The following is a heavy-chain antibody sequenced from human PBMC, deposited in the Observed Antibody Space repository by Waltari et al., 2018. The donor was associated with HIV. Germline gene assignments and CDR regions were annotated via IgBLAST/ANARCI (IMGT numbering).Heavy chain of an antibody. Sequence: QVQLVQSGAEVKKPGASVKGSCKASGYTFTSYAMHWVRQAPGQRLEWMGWINAGNGNTKYSQKFQGRVTITRDTSASTAYMELSSLRSEDTAVYYCARAIAEDAFDIWGQGTMVTVSS. CDR3: ARAIAEDAFDI. CDR1: GYTFTSYA. V-gene: IGHV1-3*01. CDR2: INAGNGNT. D-gene: IGHD6-13*01. J-gene: IGHJ3*02.